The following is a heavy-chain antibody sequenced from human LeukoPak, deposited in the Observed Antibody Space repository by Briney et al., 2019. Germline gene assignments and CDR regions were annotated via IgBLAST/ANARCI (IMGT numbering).Heavy chain of an antibody. CDR3: ARGSNHFDY. J-gene: IGHJ4*02. CDR2: IYYSGST. V-gene: IGHV4-59*01. Sequence: SETLSLTCTVSGGSISSYYWSWVRQPPGKGLEWIAYIYYSGSTNYNPSLKSRVTISADTSKNHFSLNLSSVTAADTAVYYCARGSNHFDYWGQGTLVTVPS. CDR1: GGSISSYY. D-gene: IGHD2-2*01.